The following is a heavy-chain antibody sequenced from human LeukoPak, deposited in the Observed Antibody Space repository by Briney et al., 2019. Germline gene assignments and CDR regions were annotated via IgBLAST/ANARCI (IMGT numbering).Heavy chain of an antibody. Sequence: SETLSLTCTVSSDPISSSSYYWGWIRQPPEKGLEWIGSVYHTGKTYYNPSLKNRVTISVETSMNHFSLRVRSVTAADTAIYYCARLHVYYYGWFDPWGQGILVTVSS. J-gene: IGHJ5*02. D-gene: IGHD3-10*01. CDR1: SDPISSSSYY. V-gene: IGHV4-39*01. CDR2: VYHTGKT. CDR3: ARLHVYYYGWFDP.